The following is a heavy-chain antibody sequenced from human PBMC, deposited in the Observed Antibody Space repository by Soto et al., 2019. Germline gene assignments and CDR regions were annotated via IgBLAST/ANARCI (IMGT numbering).Heavy chain of an antibody. CDR1: GGSFSGYY. J-gene: IGHJ5*02. D-gene: IGHD6-13*01. V-gene: IGHV4-34*01. CDR2: INHSGST. Sequence: SETLFLTCAVYGGSFSGYYWSWIRQPPGKGLEWIGEINHSGSTNYNPSLKSRVTISVDTSKNQFSLKLSSVTAADTAVYYCARGRYSSSWYSWFDPWGQGTLVTVSS. CDR3: ARGRYSSSWYSWFDP.